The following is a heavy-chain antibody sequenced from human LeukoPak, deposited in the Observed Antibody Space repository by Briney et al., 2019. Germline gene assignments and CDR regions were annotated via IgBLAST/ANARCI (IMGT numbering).Heavy chain of an antibody. CDR2: IYYSGST. V-gene: IGHV4-59*08. Sequence: PSETLSLTCTVSGGSISSYYWSWIRQPPGKGLEWIGYIYYSGSTNYNPSLKSRVTISVDTSKNQFSLKLSSVTAADTAVYYCARQPAARGRYYFDYWGQGTLVTVSS. CDR1: GGSISSYY. J-gene: IGHJ4*02. CDR3: ARQPAARGRYYFDY. D-gene: IGHD3-10*01.